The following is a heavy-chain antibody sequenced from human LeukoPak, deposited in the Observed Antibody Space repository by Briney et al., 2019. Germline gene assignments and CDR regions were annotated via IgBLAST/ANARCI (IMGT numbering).Heavy chain of an antibody. Sequence: PSETLSLTRTVSGGSINNYYWSWVRQPPGKGLDWIGYVFYTGYTHYNPSLKSRVTISVDTSKNQFSLKLRSVTAADTAVYYCARVPTVTFFDYWGQGTLVTVSS. V-gene: IGHV4-59*01. CDR3: ARVPTVTFFDY. J-gene: IGHJ4*02. CDR1: GGSINNYY. CDR2: VFYTGYT. D-gene: IGHD4-17*01.